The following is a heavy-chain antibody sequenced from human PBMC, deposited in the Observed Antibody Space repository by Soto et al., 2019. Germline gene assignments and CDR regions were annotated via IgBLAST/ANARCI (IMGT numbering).Heavy chain of an antibody. CDR3: ARANYDYGDYDLYYYYYGMDV. Sequence: SVTVSCKASGGTFSSYAISWVRQAPGQGLEWMGGIIPIFGTANYAQKFQGRVTITADESTSTAYMELSSLRSEDTAVYYCARANYDYGDYDLYYYYYGMDVWGQGTTVTVS. V-gene: IGHV1-69*13. J-gene: IGHJ6*02. CDR1: GGTFSSYA. CDR2: IIPIFGTA. D-gene: IGHD4-17*01.